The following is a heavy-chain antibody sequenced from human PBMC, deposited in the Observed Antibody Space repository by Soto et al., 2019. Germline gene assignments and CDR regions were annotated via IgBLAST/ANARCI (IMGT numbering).Heavy chain of an antibody. CDR1: GGSISSYY. D-gene: IGHD6-13*01. CDR2: IYYSGST. CDR3: ARRSSSWQLDWFDP. J-gene: IGHJ5*02. V-gene: IGHV4-59*08. Sequence: PSETLSLTCTVSGGSISSYYWSWIRQPPGKGLEWIGYIYYSGSTNYNPSLKSRVTISVDTSKNQFSLKLSSVTAADTAVYYCARRSSSWQLDWFDPWGQGTLVTVSS.